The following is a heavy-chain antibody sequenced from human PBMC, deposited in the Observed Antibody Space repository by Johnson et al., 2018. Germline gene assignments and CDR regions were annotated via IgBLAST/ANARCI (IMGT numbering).Heavy chain of an antibody. CDR3: ARYDSSTFWAFNI. Sequence: QVQLVESGPGLLKPSETLSLTCTVSGGSVSSSSWSWIRQPPGKGVEWIGYVSYSGSPDYSPSLTGRPTISLDTSKNQFSLKLTSVTTADTAVYYCARYDSSTFWAFNIWGQGTVVTVSS. V-gene: IGHV4-59*02. CDR1: GGSVSSSS. J-gene: IGHJ3*02. CDR2: VSYSGSP. D-gene: IGHD3-22*01.